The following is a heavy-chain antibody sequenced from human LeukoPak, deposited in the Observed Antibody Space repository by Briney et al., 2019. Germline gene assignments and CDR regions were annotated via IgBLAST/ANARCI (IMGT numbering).Heavy chain of an antibody. Sequence: SETLSLTCTVSGASISSGGYYWSWIRQPAGKGLEYLGRIYSTGSTNYNPSLRSRVTISVDTSKNHFSLKLSSVTAADTAVYYCARHASNSGRVYWGQGTLVTVSS. CDR2: IYSTGST. D-gene: IGHD6-19*01. J-gene: IGHJ4*02. CDR1: GASISSGGYY. V-gene: IGHV4-61*02. CDR3: ARHASNSGRVY.